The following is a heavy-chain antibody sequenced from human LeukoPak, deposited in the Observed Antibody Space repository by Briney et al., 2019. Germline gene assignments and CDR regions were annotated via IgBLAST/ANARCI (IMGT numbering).Heavy chain of an antibody. J-gene: IGHJ4*02. Sequence: GGSLRLSCAASGFTFSSYAMSWVRQTPGKGLEWVSAISGSGGSTYYADSVKGRFTISRDNSKNTLYLQMNSLRAEDTAVYYCARSSSWYVPFDYWGQGTLVIVSS. D-gene: IGHD6-13*01. CDR1: GFTFSSYA. CDR2: ISGSGGST. V-gene: IGHV3-23*01. CDR3: ARSSSWYVPFDY.